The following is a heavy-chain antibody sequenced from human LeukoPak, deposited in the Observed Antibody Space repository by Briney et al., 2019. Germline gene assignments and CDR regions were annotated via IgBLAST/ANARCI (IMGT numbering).Heavy chain of an antibody. CDR1: GYTFSGYY. Sequence: GASVKVSCKASGYTFSGYYIHWVRQAPRQGLEWLGWINPNSGGTNYAQKFQGRVTMTRDTSISTAYMGLSRLRSDDTAVYYCASGGAAYCSSASCYHMEYFDYWGQGTLVTVSS. D-gene: IGHD2-2*01. V-gene: IGHV1-2*02. J-gene: IGHJ4*02. CDR2: INPNSGGT. CDR3: ASGGAAYCSSASCYHMEYFDY.